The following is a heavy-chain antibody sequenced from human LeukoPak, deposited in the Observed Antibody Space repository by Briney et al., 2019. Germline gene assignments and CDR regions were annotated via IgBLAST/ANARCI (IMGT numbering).Heavy chain of an antibody. CDR1: GGSISSSSYY. CDR2: IYYSGST. D-gene: IGHD6-19*01. J-gene: IGHJ4*02. V-gene: IGHV4-39*07. Sequence: SETLSLTCTVSGGSISSSSYYWGWIRQPPGKGLEWIGSIYYSGSTYYNPSLKSRVTISVDTSKNQFSLKLSSVTAADTAVYYCARADLRRAVAGRGVDYWGQGTLVTVSS. CDR3: ARADLRRAVAGRGVDY.